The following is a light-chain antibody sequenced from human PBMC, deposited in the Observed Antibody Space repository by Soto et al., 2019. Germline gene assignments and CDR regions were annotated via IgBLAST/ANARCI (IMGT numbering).Light chain of an antibody. J-gene: IGKJ2*01. V-gene: IGKV3-20*01. Sequence: EIVLTQSPGTLSLSPGETATLSCRASQSVSSNYLAWYQQKPGQGPRLLIYSASNRAPGIPDRFSGSGSGTDFTLTISRLEPEDFAVYYCQQFGSSLHTFGQGTNVEIK. CDR3: QQFGSSLHT. CDR2: SAS. CDR1: QSVSSNY.